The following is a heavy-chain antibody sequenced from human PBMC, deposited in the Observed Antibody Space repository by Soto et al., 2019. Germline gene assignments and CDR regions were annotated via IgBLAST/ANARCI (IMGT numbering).Heavy chain of an antibody. CDR1: GGSVSSGSYY. Sequence: TSETLSLTCTVSGGSVSSGSYYWSWIRQPPGKGLEWIGYIYHSGSTYYNPSLKSRVTISVDRSKNQFFLKLSSVTAADTAVYYCARAESITFGGVIVRSRAFDIWGQGTMVTVSS. V-gene: IGHV4-30-2*01. CDR2: IYHSGST. D-gene: IGHD3-16*02. CDR3: ARAESITFGGVIVRSRAFDI. J-gene: IGHJ3*02.